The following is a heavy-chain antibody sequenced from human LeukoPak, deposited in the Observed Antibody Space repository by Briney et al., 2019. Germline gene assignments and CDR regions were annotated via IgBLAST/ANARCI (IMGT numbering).Heavy chain of an antibody. V-gene: IGHV3-23*01. D-gene: IGHD6-19*01. J-gene: IGHJ6*02. CDR2: ISDYPHST. CDR1: GFTFSNYV. Sequence: GGSLRLSCEASGFTFSNYVMSWVRQAPGKGLEWVSAISDYPHSTYYADSVKGRFTFSRDNSKNTLYLQMNSLRAEDTAVYYCAKVWSASSGWCVSRARPLGYYGMDVWGQGTTVTVSS. CDR3: AKVWSASSGWCVSRARPLGYYGMDV.